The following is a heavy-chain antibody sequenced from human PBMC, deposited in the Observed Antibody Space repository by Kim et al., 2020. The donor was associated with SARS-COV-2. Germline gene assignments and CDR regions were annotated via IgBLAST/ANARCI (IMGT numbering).Heavy chain of an antibody. Sequence: GGSLRLSCAASGFTFSSYGMHWVRQAPGKGLEWVAVIWYDGSNKYYTDSVKGRFTISRDNSKNTLYLQMNSLRAEDTAVYYCARDLSYYYGMDVWGQGTTVTVSS. V-gene: IGHV3-33*01. CDR3: ARDLSYYYGMDV. CDR1: GFTFSSYG. J-gene: IGHJ6*02. CDR2: IWYDGSNK.